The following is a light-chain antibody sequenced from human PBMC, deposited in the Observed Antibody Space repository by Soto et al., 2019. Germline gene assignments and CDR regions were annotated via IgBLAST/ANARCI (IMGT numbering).Light chain of an antibody. V-gene: IGKV4-1*01. CDR1: QSVLYSSNNKNY. J-gene: IGKJ5*01. CDR3: QQYYSTLIT. CDR2: WAS. Sequence: DIVMTQSPDSLAVSLGERATINCKSSQSVLYSSNNKNYLAWYQQKPGQPPKLLIYWASTRESGVPDRFSGSGSGTDFTLTISSLQAEDVAVYYCQQYYSTLITFGQGTRLAIK.